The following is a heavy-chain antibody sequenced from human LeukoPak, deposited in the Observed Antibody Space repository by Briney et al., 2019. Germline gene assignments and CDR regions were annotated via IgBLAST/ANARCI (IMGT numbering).Heavy chain of an antibody. D-gene: IGHD2-15*01. CDR2: ISSNGGST. J-gene: IGHJ4*02. Sequence: GSLRLSCAASGFTFSSYAMHWVRQAPGKGLEYVSAISSNGGSTYYANSVKGRFTISRDNSKNTLYLQMGSLRAEDMAVYYCARGYCSGGTCYDYWGQGTLVTVSS. CDR3: ARGYCSGGTCYDY. V-gene: IGHV3-64*01. CDR1: GFTFSSYA.